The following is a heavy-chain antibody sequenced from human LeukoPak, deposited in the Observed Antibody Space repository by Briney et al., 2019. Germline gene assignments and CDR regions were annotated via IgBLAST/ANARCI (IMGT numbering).Heavy chain of an antibody. CDR2: IYYTGST. Sequence: SETLSLTCTVSGVSFSSYYWSWIRQPPGKGLEWIGYIYYTGSTNYNPSLKSRVTVSVDTSRSQFSLRLSSVTAADTAVYYCARGGSRVISSSDFDSWGQGILVTVSS. CDR1: GVSFSSYY. D-gene: IGHD6-6*01. J-gene: IGHJ4*02. CDR3: ARGGSRVISSSDFDS. V-gene: IGHV4-59*01.